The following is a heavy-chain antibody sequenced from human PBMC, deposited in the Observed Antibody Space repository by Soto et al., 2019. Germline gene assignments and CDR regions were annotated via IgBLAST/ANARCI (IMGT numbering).Heavy chain of an antibody. CDR1: GFPFSSYS. CDR3: TRSAYMDV. CDR2: ISSGSSTI. Sequence: PGGSLRLSCADSGFPFSSYSMNWVRQDPGKGLEWVSYISSGSSTIYYADSVKGRFTISRDNAKNSLYLQMDSLRAEDTAVYYATRSAYMDVWGTGTTVTVSS. V-gene: IGHV3-48*01. D-gene: IGHD2-2*01. J-gene: IGHJ6*03.